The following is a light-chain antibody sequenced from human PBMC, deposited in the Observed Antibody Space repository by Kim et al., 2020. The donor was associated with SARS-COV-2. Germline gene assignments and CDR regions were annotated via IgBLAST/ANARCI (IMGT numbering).Light chain of an antibody. Sequence: SVSTGQTATPSCRASQSVSNNLAWYQQKPGQAPRLLMYDASTRATGIPARFSGSGSGTEFTLTISSLQSEDFAVYYCQQYSKWRTFGQGTKVDIK. V-gene: IGKV3-15*01. CDR1: QSVSNN. CDR3: QQYSKWRT. J-gene: IGKJ1*01. CDR2: DAS.